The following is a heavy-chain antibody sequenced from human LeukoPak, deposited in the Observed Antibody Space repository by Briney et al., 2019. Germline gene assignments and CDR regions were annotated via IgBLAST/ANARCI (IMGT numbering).Heavy chain of an antibody. V-gene: IGHV1-2*02. CDR3: ASLDSSGYYPGSSGAFDI. CDR2: INPNSGGT. D-gene: IGHD3-22*01. CDR1: GYTFTGYY. J-gene: IGHJ3*02. Sequence: ASVKVSCKASGYTFTGYYMHWVRQAPGQGLEWMGWINPNSGGTNYAQKFQGRVTMTRDTSISTAYMELGRLRSDDTAVYYCASLDSSGYYPGSSGAFDIWGQGTMVTVSS.